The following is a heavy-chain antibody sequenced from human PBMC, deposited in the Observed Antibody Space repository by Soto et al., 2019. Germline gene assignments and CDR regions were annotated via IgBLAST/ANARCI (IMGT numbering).Heavy chain of an antibody. CDR2: IPHDASNI. D-gene: IGHD5-18*01. CDR1: GFSFGGYS. CDR3: VRVGWGYSFGNGMDG. V-gene: IGHV3-30-3*01. J-gene: IGHJ6*02. Sequence: QVQLVESGGGVVQPGGSLRLSCAASGFSFGGYSMHWVRQAPGKGLAWVAAIPHDASNIYYADSVKGRFTISRDTSKNTLKLQMKDRTPEDTAVEHCVRVGWGYSFGNGMDGWGQGTTVTVTS.